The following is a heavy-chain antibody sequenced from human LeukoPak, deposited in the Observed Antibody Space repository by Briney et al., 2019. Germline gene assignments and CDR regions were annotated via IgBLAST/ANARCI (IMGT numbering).Heavy chain of an antibody. CDR3: ARSATIKDYYYMDV. D-gene: IGHD5-24*01. V-gene: IGHV4-4*07. Sequence: SETLSLTCTVSGGSISSYYWSWIRQPPGKGLEWIGRIYTSGSTNYNPSLKSRVTMSVDTSKNQFSLKLSSVTAADTAVYYCARSATIKDYYYMDVWGKGTTVTISS. CDR2: IYTSGST. CDR1: GGSISSYY. J-gene: IGHJ6*03.